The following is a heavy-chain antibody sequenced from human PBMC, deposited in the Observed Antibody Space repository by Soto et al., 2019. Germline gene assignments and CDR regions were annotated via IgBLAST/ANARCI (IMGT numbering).Heavy chain of an antibody. V-gene: IGHV3-23*01. Sequence: EVQLLESGGGLVQPGGSLRLSCAASGFTFSSYAMSWVRQAPGKGLEWVSAISGSGGSTYYADCVKGRFTISRDNSKNTLYLQMNSLRAHDTAVYYRAPGAGRNYYYGMDVWGHGTTVTVSS. D-gene: IGHD3-10*01. CDR2: ISGSGGST. CDR3: APGAGRNYYYGMDV. CDR1: GFTFSSYA. J-gene: IGHJ6*02.